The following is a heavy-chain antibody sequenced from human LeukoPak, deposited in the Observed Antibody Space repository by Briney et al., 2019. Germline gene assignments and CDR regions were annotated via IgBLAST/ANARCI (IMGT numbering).Heavy chain of an antibody. CDR3: AGARIRGILGSSGPDSDY. CDR2: ISWNSGSI. D-gene: IGHD3-22*01. V-gene: IGHV3-9*01. Sequence: GGSLRLSCAASGFTFDDYAMHWVRQAPGKGLEWVSGISWNSGSIGYADSVKGRFTISRDNAKNSLYLQMNSLRAEDTAVYYCAGARIRGILGSSGPDSDYWGQGTLVTVSS. J-gene: IGHJ4*02. CDR1: GFTFDDYA.